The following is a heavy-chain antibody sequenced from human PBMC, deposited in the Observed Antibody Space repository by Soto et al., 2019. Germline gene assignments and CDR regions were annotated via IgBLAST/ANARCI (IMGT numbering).Heavy chain of an antibody. CDR1: GGTFSSYA. J-gene: IGHJ3*02. CDR2: IIPIFGTA. D-gene: IGHD3-22*01. CDR3: AREFSGYYAFDI. Sequence: ASVKVSCKASGGTFSSYAISWVRQAPGQGLEWMGGIIPIFGTANYAQKFQGRVTITADESTSTACMELSSLRSEDTAVYYCAREFSGYYAFDIWGQGTMVTVSS. V-gene: IGHV1-69*13.